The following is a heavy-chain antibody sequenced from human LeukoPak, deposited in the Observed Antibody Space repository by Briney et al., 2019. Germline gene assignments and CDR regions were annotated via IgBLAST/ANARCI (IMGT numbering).Heavy chain of an antibody. CDR3: ARAAAAGPAGYYYGMDV. CDR1: GGFISSYY. Sequence: SETLSLTCTVSGGFISSYYWSWIRQPPGKGLEWIGYIYYSGSTNYNPSLKSRVTISVDTSKNQFSLKLSSVTAADTAVYYCARAAAAGPAGYYYGMDVWGQGTTVTVSS. D-gene: IGHD6-13*01. V-gene: IGHV4-59*01. CDR2: IYYSGST. J-gene: IGHJ6*02.